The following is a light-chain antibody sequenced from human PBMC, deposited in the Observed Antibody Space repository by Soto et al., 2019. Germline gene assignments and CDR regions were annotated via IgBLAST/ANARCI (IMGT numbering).Light chain of an antibody. Sequence: EIVLTQSPGTLSLSQGDRAILSCRARQSVSSSYLAWYRQKPGQAPSLLIYGASTRATGIPARFSGGGSATEFTLTISSLQSEDFGVYYCQQYNNRWTFGQGTKVDIK. CDR3: QQYNNRWT. V-gene: IGKV3-15*01. CDR1: QSVSSSY. J-gene: IGKJ1*01. CDR2: GAS.